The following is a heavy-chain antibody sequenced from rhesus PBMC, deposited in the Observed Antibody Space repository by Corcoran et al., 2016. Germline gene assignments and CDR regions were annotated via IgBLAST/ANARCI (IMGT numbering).Heavy chain of an antibody. CDR1: GGSISSSY. CDR3: ARTKTGYSGSFHFDY. J-gene: IGHJ4*01. V-gene: IGHV4-169*01. Sequence: QLQLQESGPGLVKPSETLSVTCAVSGGSISSSYWSWIRQAPGKGLEWIGYIYGSGSSTNYNPSLKSRVTLSVDTSKNQLSLKLRSVTAADTAVYYCARTKTGYSGSFHFDYWGQGVLVTVSS. CDR2: IYGSGSST. D-gene: IGHD6-25*01.